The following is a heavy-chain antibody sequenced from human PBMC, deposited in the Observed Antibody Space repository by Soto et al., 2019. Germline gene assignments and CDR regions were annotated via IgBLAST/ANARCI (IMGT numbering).Heavy chain of an antibody. D-gene: IGHD3-16*02. CDR2: ISYDGSNK. V-gene: IGHV3-30*18. CDR3: ANAPNLGELSFNDYYYYGMDV. CDR1: GFTFSSYG. Sequence: QVQLVESGGGVVQPGRSLRLSCAASGFTFSSYGMHWVRQAPGKGLEWVAVISYDGSNKYYADSVKGRFTISRDNSKNTLYLQMNSLRAEDTAVYYCANAPNLGELSFNDYYYYGMDVWGQGTTVTVSS. J-gene: IGHJ6*02.